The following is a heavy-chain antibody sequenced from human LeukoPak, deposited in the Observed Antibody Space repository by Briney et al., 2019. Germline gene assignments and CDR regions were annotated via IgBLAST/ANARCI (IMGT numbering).Heavy chain of an antibody. CDR2: ISSSGDFI. V-gene: IGHV3-21*04. J-gene: IGHJ4*02. Sequence: GGSLRLSCVASEFTFSTYSMNWVRQAPGKGLEWVSSISSSGDFIHYADSVKGRFTISRDNARNSLYLQMNSLRAEDTAIYYCAGRGCNNGLCHFDYWGQGTLVTVSS. D-gene: IGHD2-8*01. CDR3: AGRGCNNGLCHFDY. CDR1: EFTFSTYS.